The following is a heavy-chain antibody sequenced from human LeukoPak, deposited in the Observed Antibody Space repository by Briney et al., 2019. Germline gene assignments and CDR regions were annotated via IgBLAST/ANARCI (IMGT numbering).Heavy chain of an antibody. J-gene: IGHJ4*02. D-gene: IGHD3-16*02. CDR2: IRYGGST. CDR1: GGSISSYY. Sequence: SETLSLTCSVSGGSISSYYWSWIRQPPGKGLEWIGYIRYGGSTSYNPSLKSRVTISVDTAHNQFSLKLSTVTAADTAVYYCARHSWAFGGVIVVYFDYWGQGTLVTVSS. CDR3: ARHSWAFGGVIVVYFDY. V-gene: IGHV4-59*08.